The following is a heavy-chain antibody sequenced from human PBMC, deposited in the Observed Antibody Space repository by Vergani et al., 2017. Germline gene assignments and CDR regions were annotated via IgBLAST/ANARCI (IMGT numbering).Heavy chain of an antibody. D-gene: IGHD3-16*01. CDR2: IYYSGST. J-gene: IGHJ6*02. Sequence: QLQLHKSGPGLVKPSETLSLTCTLSGGSISSSSHFWGWLRQTPGKGLEWIGSIYYSGSTYYNPSLKSRVSISVDTSKNQFSLKLSSVTAAYSAVYYCARHDSGHYDSSYYGLGVWGQGTTVTVSS. CDR1: GGSISSSSHF. V-gene: IGHV4-39*01. CDR3: ARHDSGHYDSSYYGLGV.